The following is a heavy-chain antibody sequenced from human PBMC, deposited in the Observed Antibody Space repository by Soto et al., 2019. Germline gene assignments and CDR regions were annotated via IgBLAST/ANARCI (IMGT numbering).Heavy chain of an antibody. CDR1: GFTFSSYA. V-gene: IGHV3-30*07. D-gene: IGHD3-9*01. CDR2: ISYDGSNK. J-gene: IGHJ4*02. Sequence: GGSLRLSCAASGFTFSSYAMHWVRQAPGNGLEWVAVISYDGSNKYYADSVKGRFTISRDNSKNTLYLQMDSLRAEDTAAYYCARPRGYDTLTGYPYYFDYWGQSTQVTVSS. CDR3: ARPRGYDTLTGYPYYFDY.